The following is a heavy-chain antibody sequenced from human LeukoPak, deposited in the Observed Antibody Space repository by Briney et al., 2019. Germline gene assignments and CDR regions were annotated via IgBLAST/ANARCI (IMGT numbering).Heavy chain of an antibody. CDR2: INNDGDRS. Sequence: PGGSLRLSCAASGFTFSSFWMHWVRQTPGEGLVWVSRINNDGDRSNYADSVKGRFTISRDNAKNSLYLQMNSLRAEDTAVYYCAREGGGSYCFDYWGQGTLVTVSS. CDR3: AREGGGSYCFDY. J-gene: IGHJ4*02. D-gene: IGHD1-26*01. V-gene: IGHV3-74*01. CDR1: GFTFSSFW.